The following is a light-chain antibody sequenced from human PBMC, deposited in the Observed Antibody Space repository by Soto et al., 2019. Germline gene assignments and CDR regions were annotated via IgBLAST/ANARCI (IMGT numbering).Light chain of an antibody. CDR1: DYDVGRYYS. V-gene: IGLV2-14*03. J-gene: IGLJ1*01. CDR2: HVT. CDR3: LAYAGGPTGF. Sequence: QSALTQPASVSGSLGQSITISCTGGDYDVGRYYSFSWYQQPPDQAPKLIIYHVTHRPSGVSNRFSGYKSGDTASLTSSGLQDDDEAYYYCLAYAGGPTGFFGSGTKLTVL.